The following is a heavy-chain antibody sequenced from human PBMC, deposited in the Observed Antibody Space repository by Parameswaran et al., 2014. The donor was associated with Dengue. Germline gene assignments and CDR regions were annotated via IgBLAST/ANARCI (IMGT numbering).Heavy chain of an antibody. Sequence: GGSLRLSCAASGFTFSSYSMNWVRQAPGKGLEWVSYISSSSSTIYYADSVKGRFTISRDNAKNSLYLQMNSLRAEDTAVYYCARLSIAAAGNHDWFDPWGQGTLVTVSS. CDR2: ISSSSSTI. J-gene: IGHJ5*02. V-gene: IGHV3-48*04. CDR1: GFTFSSYS. CDR3: ARLSIAAAGNHDWFDP. D-gene: IGHD6-13*01.